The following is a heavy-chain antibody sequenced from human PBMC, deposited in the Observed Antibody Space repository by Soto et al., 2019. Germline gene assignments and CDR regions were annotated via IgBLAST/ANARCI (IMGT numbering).Heavy chain of an antibody. CDR1: GYTFTSYG. CDR3: AKGRRHYDILTGYYNRADWFDP. D-gene: IGHD3-9*01. Sequence: GASVKVSCKASGYTFTSYGISWVRQAPGQGLEWMGWISAYNGNTNYAQKLQGRVTMTTDTSTSTAYMELRSLRSDDTAVYYCAKGRRHYDILTGYYNRADWFDPWGQGTLVTV. J-gene: IGHJ5*02. V-gene: IGHV1-18*01. CDR2: ISAYNGNT.